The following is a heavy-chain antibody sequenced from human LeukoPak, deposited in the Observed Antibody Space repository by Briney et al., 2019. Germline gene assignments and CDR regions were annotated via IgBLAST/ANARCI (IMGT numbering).Heavy chain of an antibody. Sequence: SETLSLTCAVSDGSISSGGYSWSWIRQPPGKGLEWIGYIYYSGSTNYNPSLKSRVTISVDTSKNQFSLKLSSVTAADTAVYYCASLSTAGYSYGDWGQGTLVTVSS. D-gene: IGHD5-18*01. V-gene: IGHV4-61*08. CDR3: ASLSTAGYSYGD. J-gene: IGHJ4*02. CDR2: IYYSGST. CDR1: DGSISSGGYS.